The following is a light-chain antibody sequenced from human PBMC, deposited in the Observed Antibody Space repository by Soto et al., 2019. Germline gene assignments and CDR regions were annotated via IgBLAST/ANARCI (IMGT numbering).Light chain of an antibody. J-gene: IGKJ3*01. Sequence: EIVFTQSPGTLSLSPGERATLSCRVRQSVSSDYLAWYQQKPGQAPRLLIYGASSRATGIPDRFSGSGSGTDFTLTISRLEPADFAVYYCQHYGSSSLFTFGPGTKVDIK. CDR1: QSVSSDY. CDR3: QHYGSSSLFT. CDR2: GAS. V-gene: IGKV3-20*01.